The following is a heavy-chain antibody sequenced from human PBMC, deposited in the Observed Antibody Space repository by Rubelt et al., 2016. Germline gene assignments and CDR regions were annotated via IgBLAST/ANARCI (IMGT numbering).Heavy chain of an antibody. V-gene: IGHV3-23*04. CDR3: ARDISLDY. CDR1: GFTFSSYG. J-gene: IGHJ4*02. CDR2: ISGYAGGGST. D-gene: IGHD3-3*02. Sequence: EVQLVESGGGLVQPGGSLRLSCAASGFTFSSYGMSWVRQAPGKGLEWVSSISGYAGGGSTYYADSVKGRFTISRDNSKDTLYLQMNSLRAEDTAVYYCARDISLDYWGQGTLVTVSS.